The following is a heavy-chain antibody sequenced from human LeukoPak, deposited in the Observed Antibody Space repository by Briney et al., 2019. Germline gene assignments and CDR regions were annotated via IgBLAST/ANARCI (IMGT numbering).Heavy chain of an antibody. CDR1: GGSFSGYY. CDR3: ASGSGAPVWFDP. J-gene: IGHJ5*02. CDR2: INHSGST. D-gene: IGHD7-27*01. Sequence: SVTLSLTCAVYGGSFSGYYWSWIRQPPGKGLEWIGEINHSGSTNYNPSLKSRVTISVDTSKNQFPLKLSSVTAADTAVYYCASGSGAPVWFDPWGQGTLVTVSS. V-gene: IGHV4-34*01.